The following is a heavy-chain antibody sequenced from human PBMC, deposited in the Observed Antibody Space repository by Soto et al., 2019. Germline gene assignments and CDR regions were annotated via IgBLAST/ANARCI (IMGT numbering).Heavy chain of an antibody. J-gene: IGHJ2*01. CDR2: IYYSGST. V-gene: IGHV4-59*08. CDR1: GGSISSYY. Sequence: QVQLQESGPGLVKPSETLSLTCTVSGGSISSYYWSWIRQRPGKGLEWIGYIYYSGSTNYNPSLKSRVTISVATSKNQSSLKLSSVTAADTAVYYCARFNGYFDLWGRGTLVTVSS. CDR3: ARFNGYFDL.